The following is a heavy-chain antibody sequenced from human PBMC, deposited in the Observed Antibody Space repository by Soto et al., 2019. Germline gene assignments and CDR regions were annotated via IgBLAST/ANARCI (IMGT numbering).Heavy chain of an antibody. Sequence: ASVKVSCKASGYTFYSHSISWVRQAPGQGLEWMGWINAYNGNTNYAQKLQGRVTMTTDTSTSTAYMELRSLRSDDTAVYYCARDQGTSFDAFDIWGQGTMVTVSS. CDR1: GYTFYSHS. J-gene: IGHJ3*02. CDR3: ARDQGTSFDAFDI. CDR2: INAYNGNT. D-gene: IGHD2-2*01. V-gene: IGHV1-18*01.